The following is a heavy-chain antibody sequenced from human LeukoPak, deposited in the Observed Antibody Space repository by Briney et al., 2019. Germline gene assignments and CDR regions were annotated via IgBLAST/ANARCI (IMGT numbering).Heavy chain of an antibody. J-gene: IGHJ6*03. CDR3: SLGIDYYYYYMDV. D-gene: IGHD7-27*01. V-gene: IGHV1-2*02. CDR1: GYTFTCYY. CDR2: INPNSGGT. Sequence: ASVKVSCKASGYTFTCYYMHWVRQAPGQGLERMGWINPNSGGTNYAQKFQGRVTMTRDTSISTAYMELSRLRSDDTAVYYCSLGIDYYYYYMDVWGKGTTVTVSS.